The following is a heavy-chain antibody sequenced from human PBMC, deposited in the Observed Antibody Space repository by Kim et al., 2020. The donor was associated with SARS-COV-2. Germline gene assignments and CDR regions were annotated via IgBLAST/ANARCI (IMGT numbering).Heavy chain of an antibody. J-gene: IGHJ4*02. Sequence: SETLSLTCTVSGRSISSTSSYWGWIRQPPGKGLEWIGSMYFYGSTYYNPSLTSRATISVDTSRNQFSLTLKSVTAADTAVYYCARLTKEAGSGNNYNEYWGQGTLVTVSS. V-gene: IGHV4-39*01. CDR2: MYFYGST. D-gene: IGHD3-10*01. CDR3: ARLTKEAGSGNNYNEY. CDR1: GRSISSTSSY.